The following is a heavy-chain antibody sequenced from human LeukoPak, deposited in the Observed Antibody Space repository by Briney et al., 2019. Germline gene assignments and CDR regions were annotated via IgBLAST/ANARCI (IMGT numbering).Heavy chain of an antibody. D-gene: IGHD4-23*01. CDR1: GYIFTYYY. CDR2: INPSGGST. Sequence: ASVKVSCKASGYIFTYYYIHWVRQAPGQGLEWMGMINPSGGSTSYVQQFQGRVTMTRDMAASTVYMELSSLRSEDTAVYYCARASGGNPDAFDIWGQGTIVTVSS. CDR3: ARASGGNPDAFDI. V-gene: IGHV1-46*01. J-gene: IGHJ3*02.